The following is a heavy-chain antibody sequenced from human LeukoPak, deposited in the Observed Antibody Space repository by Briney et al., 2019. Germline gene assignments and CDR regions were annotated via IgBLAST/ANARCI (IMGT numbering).Heavy chain of an antibody. J-gene: IGHJ4*02. CDR1: GFILSTKY. CDR2: IYGGGNT. Sequence: GGSLRLSCAASGFILSTKYMGWVRQSPGKGLEWVSAIYGGGNTYYPHSVKGRFTISRDNSKNTLYLQMNSLRPEDTAVFYCAFQFGVATGLDYWGQGSLVTVSS. D-gene: IGHD3-3*01. V-gene: IGHV3-66*02. CDR3: AFQFGVATGLDY.